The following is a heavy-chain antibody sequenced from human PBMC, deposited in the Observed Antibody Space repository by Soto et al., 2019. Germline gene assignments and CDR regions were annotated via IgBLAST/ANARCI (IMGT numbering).Heavy chain of an antibody. CDR3: AKEDTIPVPATMHVPQTLFDP. D-gene: IGHD2-2*01. J-gene: IGHJ5*02. CDR1: GFTLSSYS. CDR2: ISSSSSYI. V-gene: IGHV3-21*01. Sequence: VGFLRFSCGACGFTLSSYSMNWVRQAPGKGVEWVSSISSSSSYIYYADSVKGRFTISRDSAKNSLYLQMNSLRAEDTAVYYCAKEDTIPVPATMHVPQTLFDPWAEGTLETDST.